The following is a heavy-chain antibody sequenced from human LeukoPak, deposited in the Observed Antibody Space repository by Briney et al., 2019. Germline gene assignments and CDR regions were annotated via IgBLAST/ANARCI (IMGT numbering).Heavy chain of an antibody. J-gene: IGHJ6*03. D-gene: IGHD3-3*01. V-gene: IGHV1-69*05. CDR1: GYTFTGYY. CDR2: IIPIFGTA. Sequence: SVKVSCKASGYTFTGYYMHWVRQAPGQGLEWMGRIIPIFGTANYAQNFQGRVTITTDESTSTAYMELSSLRSEDTAVYYCAREGGTIFGVVISYYYYYMDVWGKGTTVTVSS. CDR3: AREGGTIFGVVISYYYYYMDV.